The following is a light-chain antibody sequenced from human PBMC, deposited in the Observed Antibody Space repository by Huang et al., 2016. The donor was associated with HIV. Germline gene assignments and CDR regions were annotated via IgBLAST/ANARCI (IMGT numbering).Light chain of an antibody. CDR2: GAS. CDR1: QSVGIY. Sequence: EIVLTQSPGTLSLSPGERATLSCRASQSVGIYLAWYQQKPGQAPRLLLYGASTRVTGIPDRFSGGGSGTDFTLSISRLEPEDFAVYYCQQYERPPDTFGPGTKVNIK. V-gene: IGKV3-20*01. CDR3: QQYERPPDT. J-gene: IGKJ3*01.